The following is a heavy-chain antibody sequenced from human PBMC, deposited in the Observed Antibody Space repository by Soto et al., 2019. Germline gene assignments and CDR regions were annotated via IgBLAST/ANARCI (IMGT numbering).Heavy chain of an antibody. CDR1: GFTFSSYA. CDR2: ISGSGGST. V-gene: IGHV3-23*01. CDR3: AKSAYPTYYYYYGMDV. Sequence: GGSLRLSCAASGFTFSSYAMSWVRQAPGKGLEWVSAISGSGGSTYYADSVKGRFTISRDNSKNTLYLQMNSLRAEDTAVYYCAKSAYPTYYYYYGMDVWGQGTTVTVSS. J-gene: IGHJ6*02.